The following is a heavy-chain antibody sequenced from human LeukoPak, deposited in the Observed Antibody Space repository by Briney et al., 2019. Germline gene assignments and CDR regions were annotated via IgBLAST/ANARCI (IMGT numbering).Heavy chain of an antibody. Sequence: PGGSLRLSCAASGFIFSRYWMHWVRQAPGKGLVWVSRINGDGSTLSYADSVKGRFTISRDNAKNTLYLQMNSLRAEDTAVYYCVRGVIWSSSWFDPWGQGTLVTVSS. CDR3: VRGVIWSSSWFDP. CDR2: INGDGSTL. V-gene: IGHV3-74*01. CDR1: GFIFSRYW. D-gene: IGHD6-13*01. J-gene: IGHJ5*02.